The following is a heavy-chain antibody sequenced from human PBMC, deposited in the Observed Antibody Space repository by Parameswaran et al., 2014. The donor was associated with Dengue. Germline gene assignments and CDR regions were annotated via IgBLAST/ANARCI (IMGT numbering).Heavy chain of an antibody. D-gene: IGHD5-24*01. CDR1: GGSISSYY. J-gene: IGHJ4*02. V-gene: IGHV4-59*06. Sequence: ASETLSLTCTVSGGSISSYYWSWIRQPPGKGLEWIGYIYYSGSTYYNPSLKSLVTISVDTSKNQFSLKLSSVTAADTAVYYCARARRDGYNKPFDYWGQGTLVTVSS. CDR3: ARARRDGYNKPFDY. CDR2: IYYSGST.